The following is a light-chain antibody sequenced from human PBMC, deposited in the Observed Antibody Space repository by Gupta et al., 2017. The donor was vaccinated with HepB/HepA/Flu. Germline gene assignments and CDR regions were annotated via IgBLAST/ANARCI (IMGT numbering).Light chain of an antibody. Sequence: DIQMTQSPSSLSASVGATVPITCRASQGINNDLAWFQQKPGEAPKSLIHGASSLQSGVPSRFSGSGFGTDFTLTISGLQPEDVATYYCHQYKNYPLTLGGGTKVEI. CDR3: HQYKNYPLT. J-gene: IGKJ4*02. CDR1: QGINND. CDR2: GAS. V-gene: IGKV1-16*01.